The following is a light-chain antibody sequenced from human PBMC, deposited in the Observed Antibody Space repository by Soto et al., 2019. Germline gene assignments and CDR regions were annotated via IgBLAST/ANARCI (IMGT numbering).Light chain of an antibody. CDR2: KAS. Sequence: DIQMTQSPSTLSGSVGDRVTITCRASQTISSWLAWYQQKPGKAPKXLIYKASTLKSGVPSRFSGSGSGTELTITISSLQPDDCETYYCQQYNSYPWTFGQGTKVDIK. V-gene: IGKV1-5*03. CDR1: QTISSW. J-gene: IGKJ1*01. CDR3: QQYNSYPWT.